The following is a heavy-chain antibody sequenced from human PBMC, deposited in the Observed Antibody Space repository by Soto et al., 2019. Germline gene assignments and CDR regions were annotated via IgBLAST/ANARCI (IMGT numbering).Heavy chain of an antibody. J-gene: IGHJ5*02. CDR3: ASSGRYDFWSGYLSSRGFDP. CDR2: IIPIFGTA. CDR1: GGTFSIYA. Sequence: GASVKVSCKASGGTFSIYAISWVRQAPGQGLEWMGGIIPIFGTANYAQKFQGRVTITADESTSTAYMELSSLRSEDTAVYYCASSGRYDFWSGYLSSRGFDPWGQGTLVTVSS. V-gene: IGHV1-69*13. D-gene: IGHD3-3*01.